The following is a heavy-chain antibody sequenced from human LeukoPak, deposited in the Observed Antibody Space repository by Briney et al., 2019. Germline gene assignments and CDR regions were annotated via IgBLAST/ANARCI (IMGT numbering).Heavy chain of an antibody. CDR2: IYYNGST. Sequence: SETLSLTCTVSGGSISSYYWSWIRQPPGKGLEWIGYIYYNGSTNYNPSLKSRVTISVDTSKNQFSLELSSVTAADTAVYYCARLGGSYPHAFDIWGQGTMVTVSS. D-gene: IGHD1-26*01. J-gene: IGHJ3*02. V-gene: IGHV4-59*01. CDR1: GGSISSYY. CDR3: ARLGGSYPHAFDI.